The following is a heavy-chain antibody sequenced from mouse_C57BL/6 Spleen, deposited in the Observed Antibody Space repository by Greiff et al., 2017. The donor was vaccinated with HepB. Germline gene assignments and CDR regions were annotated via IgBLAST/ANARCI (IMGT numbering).Heavy chain of an antibody. J-gene: IGHJ2*01. D-gene: IGHD1-1*01. Sequence: QVQLQESGPELVKPGASVKISCKASGYSFTSYYIHWVKQRPGQGLEWIGWIYPGSGNTKYNEKFKGKATLTADTSSSTAYMQLSSLTSEDSAVYYCARSDGSRKFDYWGQGTTLTVSS. CDR3: ARSDGSRKFDY. V-gene: IGHV1-66*01. CDR2: IYPGSGNT. CDR1: GYSFTSYY.